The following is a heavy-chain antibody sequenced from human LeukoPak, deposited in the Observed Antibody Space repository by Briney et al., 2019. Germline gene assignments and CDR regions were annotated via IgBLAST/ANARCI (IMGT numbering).Heavy chain of an antibody. CDR1: GFTFSSYA. Sequence: GRSLRLSCAASGFTFSSYAMHWVRQAPGKGLEWVAVISYDGSNKYYADSVKGRFTISRDNSKNTLYLQMNSLRAEDTAVYYCARFAADGSYYYYMDVWGKGTTVTVSS. J-gene: IGHJ6*03. D-gene: IGHD3-10*01. CDR2: ISYDGSNK. CDR3: ARFAADGSYYYYMDV. V-gene: IGHV3-30*14.